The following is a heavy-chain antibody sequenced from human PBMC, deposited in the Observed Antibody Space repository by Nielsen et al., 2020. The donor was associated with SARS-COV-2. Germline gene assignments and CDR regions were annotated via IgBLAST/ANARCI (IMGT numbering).Heavy chain of an antibody. CDR1: GFTFSSYD. J-gene: IGHJ5*02. Sequence: GGSLRLSCAASGFTFSSYDMHWVRQATGKGLEWVSAIGTAGDTYYPGTVKGRFTISRDNSKNTLYLQMNSLRAEDTAVYYCAKDNVAAEENWFDPWGQGTLVTVSS. CDR2: IGTAGDT. V-gene: IGHV3-13*04. CDR3: AKDNVAAEENWFDP. D-gene: IGHD6-13*01.